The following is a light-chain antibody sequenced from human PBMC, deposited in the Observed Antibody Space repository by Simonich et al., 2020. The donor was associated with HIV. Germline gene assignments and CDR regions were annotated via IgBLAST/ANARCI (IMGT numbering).Light chain of an antibody. CDR3: QQRSNWPIT. CDR1: QSVCYNY. V-gene: IGKV3D-20*02. CDR2: GTS. Sequence: EIVLTQSPGTLSLSPGERLTLSCRASQSVCYNYLDWYQSKPGQAPRLLIYGTSSRATGIPDRFSGSGSGTDFTLTISRLEPEDFAVYYCQQRSNWPITFGQGTRLEVK. J-gene: IGKJ5*01.